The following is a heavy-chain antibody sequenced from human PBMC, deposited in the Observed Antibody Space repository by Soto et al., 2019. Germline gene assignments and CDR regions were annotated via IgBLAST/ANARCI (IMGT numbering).Heavy chain of an antibody. CDR2: VTNKANGYVT. CDR1: GFTFSGLY. D-gene: IGHD2-8*02. Sequence: EVQLVDSGGGLVQLGGSLRLSCAASGFTFSGLYMDWVRQAPGKGLEWVGRVTNKANGYVTHYAASVRGRFTVSRDDSRQSMYLQMDSLKTDDAAVYYCARDTSGADPRYYYMDIWGKGTTVIVSS. V-gene: IGHV3-72*01. J-gene: IGHJ6*03. CDR3: ARDTSGADPRYYYMDI.